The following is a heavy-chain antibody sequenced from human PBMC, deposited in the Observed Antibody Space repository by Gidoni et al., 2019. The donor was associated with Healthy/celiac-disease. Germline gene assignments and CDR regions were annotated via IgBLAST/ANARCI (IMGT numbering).Heavy chain of an antibody. CDR1: GRTFSSYA. CDR3: ARVDMVNDRGASDY. J-gene: IGHJ4*02. Sequence: QVQLVQSGAEVKTPGSSVKVSCKASGRTFSSYALSWVRQAPGQGLEWMGGIIPIFGTANYAQKFQGRVTITADESTSTAYMELSSLRSEDTAVYYCARVDMVNDRGASDYWGQGTLVTVSS. V-gene: IGHV1-69*01. D-gene: IGHD2-15*01. CDR2: IIPIFGTA.